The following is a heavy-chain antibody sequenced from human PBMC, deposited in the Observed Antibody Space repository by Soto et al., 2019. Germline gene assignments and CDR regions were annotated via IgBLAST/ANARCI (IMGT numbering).Heavy chain of an antibody. CDR1: GYTFTGYY. D-gene: IGHD6-13*01. Sequence: ASVKVSCKASGYTFTGYYMHWVRQAPGQGLEWMGWINPNSGGTNYAQKFQGRVTMTRDTSISTAYMELSRLRSDDTAVYYCARGEVAAAGTFWFDPWGQGTLVTVSS. CDR2: INPNSGGT. CDR3: ARGEVAAAGTFWFDP. V-gene: IGHV1-2*02. J-gene: IGHJ5*02.